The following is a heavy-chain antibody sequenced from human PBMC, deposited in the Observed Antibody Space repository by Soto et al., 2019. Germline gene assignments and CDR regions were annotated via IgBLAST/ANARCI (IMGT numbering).Heavy chain of an antibody. V-gene: IGHV3-49*03. J-gene: IGHJ4*02. CDR2: IRSKAYGGTT. Sequence: PGGSLRLSCTASGFTFGDYAMSWFRQAPGKGLEWVGFIRSKAYGGTTEYAASVKGRFTISRDDSKSIAYLQMNSLKTEDTAVYYCTRVFSLGYCSSTCCHNLFDYWGQGTLVTVSS. CDR1: GFTFGDYA. D-gene: IGHD2-2*01. CDR3: TRVFSLGYCSSTCCHNLFDY.